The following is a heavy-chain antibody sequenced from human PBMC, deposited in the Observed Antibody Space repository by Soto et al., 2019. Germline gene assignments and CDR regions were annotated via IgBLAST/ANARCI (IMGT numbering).Heavy chain of an antibody. J-gene: IGHJ6*03. CDR2: ISGSGGST. CDR1: GFTFSSYA. CDR3: ARWAQYHYYMDF. Sequence: GSLRLSCAASGFTFSSYAMSWVRQAPGKGLEWVSAISGSGGSTYYADSVKGRFTISRDNAKNTLYLQMNSLRAEDTAMYYCARWAQYHYYMDFWAKGTTVTAP. V-gene: IGHV3-23*01.